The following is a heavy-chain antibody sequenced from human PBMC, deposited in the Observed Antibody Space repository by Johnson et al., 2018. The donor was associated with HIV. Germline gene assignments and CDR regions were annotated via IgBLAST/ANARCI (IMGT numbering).Heavy chain of an antibody. Sequence: QVQLVESGGGLVQPGGSLRLSCAASGFTFADYYMNWMRQAPGKGLEWVSHISSSGSTIYYADSVKGRFTISRDNSKNTLYVQMISLRAEDTAVFYCTYSSAWSPGAFDIWGQGTMVTVSS. V-gene: IGHV3-11*04. J-gene: IGHJ3*02. CDR2: ISSSGSTI. D-gene: IGHD6-19*01. CDR3: TYSSAWSPGAFDI. CDR1: GFTFADYY.